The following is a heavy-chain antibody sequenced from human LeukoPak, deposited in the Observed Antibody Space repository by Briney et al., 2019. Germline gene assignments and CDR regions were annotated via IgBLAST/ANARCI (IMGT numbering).Heavy chain of an antibody. Sequence: GGSLRLSCAASGFTVSSNYMSWVRQAPGKGLEWVSVIYSGGSTYYADSVKGRFTISRDNSKNTLYLQMNSLRAEDTAVYYCARDGSLGGYLMYYFDYCGQGTLVTVSS. CDR3: ARDGSLGGYLMYYFDY. J-gene: IGHJ4*02. D-gene: IGHD5-12*01. CDR2: IYSGGST. CDR1: GFTVSSNY. V-gene: IGHV3-53*01.